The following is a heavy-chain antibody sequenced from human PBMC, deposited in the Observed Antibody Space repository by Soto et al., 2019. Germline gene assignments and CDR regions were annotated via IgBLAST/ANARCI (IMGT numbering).Heavy chain of an antibody. Sequence: PSETLSLTCTVSGGSISSGGYYWSWIRQHPGKGLEWIGYIYYSGSTYYNPSLKSRVTISVDTSKNQFSLKLSSVTAADTAVYYCASVGGWLHSYVSRRYWYFDLWGRGTLVTVSS. D-gene: IGHD5-12*01. CDR3: ASVGGWLHSYVSRRYWYFDL. V-gene: IGHV4-31*03. J-gene: IGHJ2*01. CDR1: GGSISSGGYY. CDR2: IYYSGST.